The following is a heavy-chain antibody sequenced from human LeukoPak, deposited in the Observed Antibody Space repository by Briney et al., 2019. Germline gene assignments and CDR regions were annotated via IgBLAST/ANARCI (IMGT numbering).Heavy chain of an antibody. J-gene: IGHJ4*02. Sequence: GGSLRLSCAASGFTFSSSAMSWVRQAPGKGLEWVSAISNNGGYTYYADSVQGRFTISRDNSKNTLYLQMNSLRVEDTAVYYCAKHPYNDFWSGYYKGFDYWGQGTLVTVSS. CDR3: AKHPYNDFWSGYYKGFDY. CDR1: GFTFSSSA. V-gene: IGHV3-23*01. D-gene: IGHD3-3*01. CDR2: ISNNGGYT.